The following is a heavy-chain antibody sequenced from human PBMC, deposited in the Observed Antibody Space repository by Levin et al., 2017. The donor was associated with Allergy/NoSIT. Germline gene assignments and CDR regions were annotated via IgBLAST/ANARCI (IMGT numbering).Heavy chain of an antibody. CDR1: GFIFSDYY. D-gene: IGHD1-7*01. J-gene: IGHJ4*02. V-gene: IGHV3-72*01. CDR3: TRAATGNYISGY. CDR2: SRNKARSYTT. Sequence: GESLKISCAASGFIFSDYYMDWVRQAPGKGLEWIARSRNKARSYTTEYAASVIGRFSVSRDDSTSSLYLQVNSLKTEDTAVYYCTRAATGNYISGYWGQGTLVTVSS.